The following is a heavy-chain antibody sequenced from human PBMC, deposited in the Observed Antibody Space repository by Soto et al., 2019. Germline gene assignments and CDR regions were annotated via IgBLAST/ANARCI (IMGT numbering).Heavy chain of an antibody. J-gene: IGHJ1*01. CDR2: ISYDGTNK. V-gene: IGHV3-30-3*01. Sequence: QVQLVESGGGVVQPGRSMRLSCAACGFTFSSYAMHWVRQAPGKRLELVAVISYDGTNKYYADSVKGQFTISRDNSYNTLSLQMYSLRAEYTSVYYCARDYSHCSGGSGYSAYFQPWGQGTLVTVSS. CDR3: ARDYSHCSGGSGYSAYFQP. CDR1: GFTFSSYA. D-gene: IGHD2-15*01.